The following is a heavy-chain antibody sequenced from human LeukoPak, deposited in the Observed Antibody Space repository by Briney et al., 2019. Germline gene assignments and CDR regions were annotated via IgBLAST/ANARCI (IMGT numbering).Heavy chain of an antibody. CDR3: ARVYSYGSSVVDY. Sequence: SETLSLTCTVSGGSISSGGYHWSWIRQHPGKGLEWIGYIYYSGSTYYNPSLKSRVTISVDTSKNQFSLKLSSVTAADTAVYYCARVYSYGSSVVDYWGQGTLVTVSS. CDR1: GGSISSGGYH. D-gene: IGHD5-18*01. V-gene: IGHV4-31*03. CDR2: IYYSGST. J-gene: IGHJ4*02.